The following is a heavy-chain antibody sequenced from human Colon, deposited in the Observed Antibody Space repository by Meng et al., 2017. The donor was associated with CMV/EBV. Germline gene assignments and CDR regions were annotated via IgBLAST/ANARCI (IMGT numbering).Heavy chain of an antibody. CDR3: VTKTAKYCSSGPCPGYFDN. V-gene: IGHV3-53*05. D-gene: IGHD2-15*01. Sequence: VGGEYMAWVGQGPGKGLEWVSIMYTADSTFYADSVRGRFTISRDNSRNTLFLQMNSLRNGDTAVYYCVTKTAKYCSSGPCPGYFDNWGQGTLVTVSS. CDR1: VGGEY. J-gene: IGHJ4*02. CDR2: MYTADST.